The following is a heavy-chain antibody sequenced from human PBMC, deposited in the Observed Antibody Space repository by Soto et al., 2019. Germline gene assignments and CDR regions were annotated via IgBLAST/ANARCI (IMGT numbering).Heavy chain of an antibody. D-gene: IGHD1-26*01. V-gene: IGHV4-34*01. J-gene: IGHJ4*02. CDR2: INHSGNT. Sequence: QVQLQQWGAGLLKPSETLSLTCDVYGGSLSGYYWSWIRQPPGKGLEWIGEINHSGNTNYNPSLKSRVTISVDTSKNQLFLNLSSVTAADTAIYYCARHHVRGRTIAGAAEFWGQGTLVTVSS. CDR3: ARHHVRGRTIAGAAEF. CDR1: GGSLSGYY.